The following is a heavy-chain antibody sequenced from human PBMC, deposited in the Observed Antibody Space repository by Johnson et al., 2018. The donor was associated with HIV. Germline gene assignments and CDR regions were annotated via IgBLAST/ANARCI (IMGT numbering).Heavy chain of an antibody. CDR3: AKDHDYGDAFDI. J-gene: IGHJ3*02. D-gene: IGHD4-17*01. Sequence: QMLLVESGGGVVQPGGSLRLSCAASGFTFSDYYMSWIRQAPGKGLEWVSVISYDGSNKYYADSVQGRFTISRDDSKNTLYLQMSSLRAEDTAVYYCAKDHDYGDAFDIWGQGTMVTVSS. CDR2: ISYDGSNK. CDR1: GFTFSDYY. V-gene: IGHV3-30*18.